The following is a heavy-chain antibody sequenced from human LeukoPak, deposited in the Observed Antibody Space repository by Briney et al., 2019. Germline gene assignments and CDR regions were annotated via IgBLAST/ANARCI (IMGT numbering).Heavy chain of an antibody. V-gene: IGHV1-46*01. CDR1: GYTFTSYY. Sequence: ASVKVSCKASGYTFTSYYMHWVRQAPGQGLEWMGIINPSGGSTSYAQKFQGSVTMTRDTSTSTVYMELSSLRSEDTAVYYCARFPASSSWYKGELFDYWGQGTLVTVSS. J-gene: IGHJ4*02. CDR3: ARFPASSSWYKGELFDY. CDR2: INPSGGST. D-gene: IGHD6-13*01.